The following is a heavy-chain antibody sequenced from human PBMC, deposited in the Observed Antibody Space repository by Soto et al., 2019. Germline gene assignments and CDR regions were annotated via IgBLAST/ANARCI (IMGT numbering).Heavy chain of an antibody. J-gene: IGHJ6*02. CDR2: ISYDGSNK. Sequence: PGGSLRLSCAASGSTFSSYAMHWVRQAPGKGLEWVAVISYDGSNKYYADSVKGRFTISRDNSKNTLYLQMNSLRAEDTAVYYCARDPPDGVVYSWGSGMDVWGQGTTVTVSS. V-gene: IGHV3-30-3*01. CDR1: GSTFSSYA. CDR3: ARDPPDGVVYSWGSGMDV. D-gene: IGHD3-3*01.